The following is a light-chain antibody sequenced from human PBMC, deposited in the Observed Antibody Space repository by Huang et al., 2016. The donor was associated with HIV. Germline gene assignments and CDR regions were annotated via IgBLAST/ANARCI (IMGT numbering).Light chain of an antibody. Sequence: DIVMTQTPLSLSVSPGQPASISCKSSQSLLHSDGKIYLYWYLQRPGQPPHLLMYEVSKRFSGGPNRFSGSGSVTDFSLNIIRVEADDVCVYYCMQNLQLPLTFGGGTKVDI. V-gene: IGKV2D-29*01. CDR1: QSLLHSDGKIY. CDR2: EVS. J-gene: IGKJ4*01. CDR3: MQNLQLPLT.